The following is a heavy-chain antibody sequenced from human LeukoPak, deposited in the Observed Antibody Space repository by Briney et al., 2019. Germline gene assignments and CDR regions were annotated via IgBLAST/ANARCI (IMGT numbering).Heavy chain of an antibody. V-gene: IGHV1-69*06. J-gene: IGHJ4*02. CDR2: IVPMYDTA. D-gene: IGHD3-22*01. CDR1: GCSFSSYD. CDR3: VRDDDSSGPQKNYFDF. Sequence: SVTVSCMAPGCSFSSYDFSWVRLAPGPGLEWMGMIVPMYDTADYAQRFPGRVTITAFRSKGKAFLELNMMRFEDTGIYYCVRDDDSSGPQKNYFDFWGQGTPVTVSS.